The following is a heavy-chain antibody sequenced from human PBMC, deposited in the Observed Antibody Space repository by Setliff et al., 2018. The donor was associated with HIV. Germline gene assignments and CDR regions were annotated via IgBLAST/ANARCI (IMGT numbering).Heavy chain of an antibody. CDR1: GGSISSYY. Sequence: PSETLSLTCTVSGGSISSYYWSWIRQPPGKGLEWIGYIYYSGSTNYNPSLTSRVTISVDTSKNQFSLELSSVTAADTAVYYCARLPGYSDGPFDYWGQGTLVTVSS. CDR3: ARLPGYSDGPFDY. D-gene: IGHD5-18*01. J-gene: IGHJ4*02. CDR2: IYYSGST. V-gene: IGHV4-59*08.